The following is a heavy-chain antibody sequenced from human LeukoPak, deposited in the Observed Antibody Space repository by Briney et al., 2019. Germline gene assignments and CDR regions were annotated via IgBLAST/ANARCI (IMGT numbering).Heavy chain of an antibody. D-gene: IGHD6-13*01. CDR3: ARHGTSSSNWYFDY. CDR1: GSSFSSYW. J-gene: IGHJ4*02. Sequence: GASLQISCQGSGSSFSSYWIGWVRQMPGKGLEWMGIISPGDSDTRYSPSFQGQVTVAADKSISTAYLQWSSLKASDTAMYYCARHGTSSSNWYFDYWGQGTRVTVSS. V-gene: IGHV5-51*01. CDR2: ISPGDSDT.